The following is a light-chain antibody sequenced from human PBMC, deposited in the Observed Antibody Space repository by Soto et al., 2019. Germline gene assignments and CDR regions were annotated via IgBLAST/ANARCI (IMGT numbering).Light chain of an antibody. V-gene: IGKV1-5*01. CDR1: QSISTW. J-gene: IGKJ5*01. Sequence: DIQMTQSPSTLSASLGDRVTITCRASQSISTWLAWYQQKPGKAPKLLIFDASTLQSGVPSRFSGSGSGTEFTLTISSLQPDDFATYYCQQYHTSSITFGQGTRLEI. CDR3: QQYHTSSIT. CDR2: DAS.